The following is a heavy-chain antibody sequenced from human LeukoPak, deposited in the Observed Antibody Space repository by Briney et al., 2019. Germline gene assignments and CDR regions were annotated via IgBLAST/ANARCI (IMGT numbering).Heavy chain of an antibody. J-gene: IGHJ4*02. V-gene: IGHV4-34*01. Sequence: SETLSLTCAVYGGSFSGYYWRWIRQPPGKGLEWIGEINHSGSTNYNPSLKSRVTISVDTSKNQFSLKLSSVTAADTAVYYCARLHFGYCSSTSCGYWGQGTLVTVSS. CDR1: GGSFSGYY. D-gene: IGHD2-2*03. CDR3: ARLHFGYCSSTSCGY. CDR2: INHSGST.